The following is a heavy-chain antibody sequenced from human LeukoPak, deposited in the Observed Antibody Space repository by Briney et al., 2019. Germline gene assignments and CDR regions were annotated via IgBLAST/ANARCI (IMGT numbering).Heavy chain of an antibody. CDR2: INHSGST. D-gene: IGHD6-13*01. J-gene: IGHJ6*02. V-gene: IGHV4-34*01. Sequence: SETLSLTCAVYGGSFSGYYWSWIRQPPGKGLEWIGEINHSGSTNYNPSLKSRVTILVDTSKNQFSLKLSSVTAADTAVYYCARAPGYSSYYYGMDVWGQGTTVTVSS. CDR1: GGSFSGYY. CDR3: ARAPGYSSYYYGMDV.